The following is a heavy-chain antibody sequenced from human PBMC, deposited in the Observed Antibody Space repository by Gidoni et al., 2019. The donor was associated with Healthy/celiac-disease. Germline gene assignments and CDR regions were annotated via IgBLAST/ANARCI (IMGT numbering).Heavy chain of an antibody. V-gene: IGHV3-9*01. CDR1: GFTFDDYA. Sequence: EVQLVESGGGLVHPGGSLRLSCAAPGFTFDDYAMHWVRQAPGKGLEWVSGISWNSGSIGYADSVKGRFTISRDNAKNSLYLQMNSLRAEDTALYYCATGPGGAFDIWGQGTMVTVSS. J-gene: IGHJ3*02. CDR2: ISWNSGSI. CDR3: ATGPGGAFDI. D-gene: IGHD1-26*01.